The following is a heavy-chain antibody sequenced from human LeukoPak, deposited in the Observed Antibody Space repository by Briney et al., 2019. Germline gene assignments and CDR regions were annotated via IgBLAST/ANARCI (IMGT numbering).Heavy chain of an antibody. CDR2: ITTGDGNT. J-gene: IGHJ4*02. CDR1: GFTFSSYT. CDR3: AKDGGLWVSAHWGDS. Sequence: PGGSLRLSCTASGFTFSSYTMTWVRQAPGKGLKWVSTITTGDGNTYYADSVKGRFTVSRDDSKNTLYLQMNSLRAEDTAVYYCAKDGGLWVSAHWGDSWGRGTFVTVSS. V-gene: IGHV3-23*01. D-gene: IGHD7-27*01.